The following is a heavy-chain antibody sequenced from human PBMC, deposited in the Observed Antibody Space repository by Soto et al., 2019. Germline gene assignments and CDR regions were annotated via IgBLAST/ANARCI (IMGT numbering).Heavy chain of an antibody. CDR1: GFTFSSYA. CDR2: ISGSGGST. V-gene: IGHV3-23*01. J-gene: IGHJ6*02. CDR3: AKARSGSYFYYYYYGMDV. Sequence: EVQLLESRGGLVQPGGSLRLSCAASGFTFSSYAMSWVRQAPGKGLEWVSAISGSGGSTYYADSVKGRFTISRDNSKNTLYLQMNSLRAEDTAVYYCAKARSGSYFYYYYYGMDVWGQGTTVTVSS. D-gene: IGHD1-26*01.